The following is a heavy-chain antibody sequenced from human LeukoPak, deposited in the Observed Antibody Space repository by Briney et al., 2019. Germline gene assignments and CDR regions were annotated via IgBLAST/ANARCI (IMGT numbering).Heavy chain of an antibody. CDR1: GFTFSNYA. CDR2: ISGSGGST. D-gene: IGHD4-17*01. Sequence: PGGSLRLSCAASGFTFSNYAMSWVRQAPGKGLEWGAAISGSGGSTYSADSVKGRFTIFRDNSKNTLYLQMNSLRAEDTAVYYCAMLMTTSFSTYKPFDNWGQGTLVTVSS. J-gene: IGHJ4*02. CDR3: AMLMTTSFSTYKPFDN. V-gene: IGHV3-23*01.